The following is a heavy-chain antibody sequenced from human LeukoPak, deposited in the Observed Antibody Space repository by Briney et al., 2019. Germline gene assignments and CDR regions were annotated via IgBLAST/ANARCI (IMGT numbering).Heavy chain of an antibody. J-gene: IGHJ6*03. V-gene: IGHV4-59*01. CDR3: ARDKGHGYGYYYYMDV. CDR1: GGSISSYY. CDR2: IYYSGST. D-gene: IGHD5-18*01. Sequence: SETLSLTCTVSGGSISSYYWSWIRQPPGKGLEWIGYIYYSGSTNYNPSLKSRVTISVDTSKNQFSLKLSSVTAADTAVYYCARDKGHGYGYYYYMDVWGKGTTVTISS.